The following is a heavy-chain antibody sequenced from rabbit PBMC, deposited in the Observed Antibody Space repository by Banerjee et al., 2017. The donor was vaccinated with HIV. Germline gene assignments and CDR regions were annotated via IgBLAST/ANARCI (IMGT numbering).Heavy chain of an antibody. Sequence: QSLEESGGDLVKPGTPLTLTCTASGFTISSSYWIYWVRQAPGKGPEWIACIYNGDGSTYYASWVSGRFTISKTSSTTVTLQMTSLTAADTATYFCARDLAGVIGWNFGLWGPGTLVTVS. CDR2: IYNGDGST. V-gene: IGHV1S40*01. CDR1: GFTISSSYW. CDR3: ARDLAGVIGWNFGL. D-gene: IGHD4-1*01. J-gene: IGHJ4*01.